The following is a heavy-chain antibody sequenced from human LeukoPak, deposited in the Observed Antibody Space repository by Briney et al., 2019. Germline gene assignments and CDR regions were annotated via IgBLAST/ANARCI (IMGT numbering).Heavy chain of an antibody. CDR2: IRYDGSNK. D-gene: IGHD6-19*01. V-gene: IGHV3-30*02. J-gene: IGHJ5*02. CDR3: ARGQSSGWYVLTGYNWFDP. Sequence: GGSLRLSCAASGFTFSTYGMHWVRQAPGKGLEWVAFIRYDGSNKYYADSVKGRFTISRDNSKNTLFLQMNSLRAEDTAVYYCARGQSSGWYVLTGYNWFDPWGQGTLVTVSS. CDR1: GFTFSTYG.